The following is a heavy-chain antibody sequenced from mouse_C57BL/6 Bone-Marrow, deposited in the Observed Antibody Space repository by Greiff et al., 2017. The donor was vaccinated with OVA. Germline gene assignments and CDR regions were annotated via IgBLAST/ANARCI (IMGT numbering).Heavy chain of an antibody. V-gene: IGHV5-16*01. Sequence: EVKLVESEGGLVQPGSSMKLSCTASGFTFSDYYMAWVRQVPEKGLEWVANINYDGSSTYYLDSLKSRFIISRDNAKNILYLQMSSLKSEDTATYYCARERYYGSSYYFDYWGQGTTLTVSS. J-gene: IGHJ2*01. CDR3: ARERYYGSSYYFDY. CDR1: GFTFSDYY. CDR2: INYDGSST. D-gene: IGHD1-1*01.